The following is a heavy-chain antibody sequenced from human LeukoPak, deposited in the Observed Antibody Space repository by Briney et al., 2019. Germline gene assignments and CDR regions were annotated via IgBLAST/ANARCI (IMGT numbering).Heavy chain of an antibody. CDR3: ARQRSSIAASRRLDY. D-gene: IGHD6-6*01. J-gene: IGHJ4*02. CDR1: GGSISSSSYY. V-gene: IGHV4-39*01. Sequence: SETLSLTCTVSGGSISSSSYYWGWIRQPPGKGLEWIGSIYYSGSTYYNPSLKSRVTISVDTSKNQFSLKLSSVTAADTAVYYCARQRSSIAASRRLDYWGQGTLVTVSS. CDR2: IYYSGST.